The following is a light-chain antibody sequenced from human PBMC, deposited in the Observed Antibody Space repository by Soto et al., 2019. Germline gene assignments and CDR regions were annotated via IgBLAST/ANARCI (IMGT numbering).Light chain of an antibody. CDR2: DAS. V-gene: IGKV1-5*01. J-gene: IGKJ1*01. CDR1: QGVSSW. Sequence: DIQMTQSPSTLSASIGDRVTISCRASQGVSSWLAWYQQKPGRAPKVLISDASTLESGVPSRFSGVGSGTEFTLTIDSLQPGDFAIYYCQQYNSYSRTFGQGTKVEI. CDR3: QQYNSYSRT.